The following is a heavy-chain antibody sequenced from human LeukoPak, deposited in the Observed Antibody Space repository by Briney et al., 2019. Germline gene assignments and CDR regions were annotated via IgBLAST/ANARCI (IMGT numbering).Heavy chain of an antibody. D-gene: IGHD4-17*01. CDR3: AKVATVTSYYFDY. V-gene: IGHV3-23*01. Sequence: GGSLRLSCAASGFTFSSYAVSWVRQAPEKGLEWVSAISGSGGSTYYADSVKGRFTISRDNSKNTLYLQMNSLRAEDTAVYYCAKVATVTSYYFDYWGQGTLVTVSS. J-gene: IGHJ4*02. CDR2: ISGSGGST. CDR1: GFTFSSYA.